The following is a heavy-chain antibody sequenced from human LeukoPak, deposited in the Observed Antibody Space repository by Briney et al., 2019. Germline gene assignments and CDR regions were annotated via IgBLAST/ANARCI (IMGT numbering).Heavy chain of an antibody. CDR3: AKSGGVYSSSWYTGGDY. CDR1: GFTVSSNY. Sequence: GGSLRLSCAASGFTVSSNYMSWVRQAPGKGLEWVSVIYSGGSTYYADSVKGRFTISRDNSKNTLYLQMNSLRAEDTAVYYCAKSGGVYSSSWYTGGDYWGQGALVTVSS. J-gene: IGHJ4*02. V-gene: IGHV3-53*05. D-gene: IGHD6-13*01. CDR2: IYSGGST.